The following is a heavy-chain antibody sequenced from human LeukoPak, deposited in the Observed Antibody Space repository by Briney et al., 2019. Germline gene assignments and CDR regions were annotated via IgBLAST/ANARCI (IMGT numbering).Heavy chain of an antibody. Sequence: SETLSLTCTVSGGSVSSSSYYWSWIRQPAGKGLEWIGLIYASGSTNYNPSLRSRVTISVDTSKNQLSLKLSSVTAADTAVYYCARGNCSTTNCYDAFDIWGQGTMVTVSS. D-gene: IGHD2-2*01. V-gene: IGHV4-61*02. J-gene: IGHJ3*02. CDR3: ARGNCSTTNCYDAFDI. CDR2: IYASGST. CDR1: GGSVSSSSYY.